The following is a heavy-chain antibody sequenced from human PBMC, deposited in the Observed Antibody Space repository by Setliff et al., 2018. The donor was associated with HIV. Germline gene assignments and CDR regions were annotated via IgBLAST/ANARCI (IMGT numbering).Heavy chain of an antibody. V-gene: IGHV1-3*01. CDR3: ARDSANYPYYFDY. CDR2: INADNGDT. CDR1: GYTFTDYA. Sequence: GASVKVSCKASGYTFTDYALHWVRQAPGQRLEWMGWINADNGDTKYSQKFQGRITITRDTSASTAYMEVSSLRSEDTAVYYGARDSANYPYYFDYWGQGTLVTVSS. D-gene: IGHD3-10*01. J-gene: IGHJ4*02.